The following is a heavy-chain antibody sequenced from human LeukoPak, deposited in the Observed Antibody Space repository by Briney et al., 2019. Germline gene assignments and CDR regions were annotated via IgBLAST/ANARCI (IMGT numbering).Heavy chain of an antibody. Sequence: PSETLSLTCTVSGGSISSSSYYWGWIRQPPGKGLEWIGSSYYSGSTYYTPSLKSRVTTSVDTSKNQFSLKLSSVTAADTAVYYCAGPSCGGDCYSGFDYWGRGTLVTVSS. V-gene: IGHV4-39*01. J-gene: IGHJ4*02. CDR1: GGSISSSSYY. CDR2: SYYSGST. D-gene: IGHD2-21*01. CDR3: AGPSCGGDCYSGFDY.